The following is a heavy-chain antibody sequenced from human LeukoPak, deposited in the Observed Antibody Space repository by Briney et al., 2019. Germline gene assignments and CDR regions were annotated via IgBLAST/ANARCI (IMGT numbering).Heavy chain of an antibody. V-gene: IGHV4-61*08. D-gene: IGHD6-19*01. J-gene: IGHJ4*02. CDR2: IYYSGST. CDR1: GGSISSGGYS. CDR3: ARRGAGGPFDY. Sequence: SETLSLTCAVPGGSISSGGYSWSWIRQPPGKGLEWIGYIYYSGSTNYNPSLKSRVTVSLDTSKSQFSLKLTSVTAADTAVYYCARRGAGGPFDYWGQGTLVTVSS.